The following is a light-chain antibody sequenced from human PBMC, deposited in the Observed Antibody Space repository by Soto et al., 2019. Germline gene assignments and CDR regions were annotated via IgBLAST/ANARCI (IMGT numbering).Light chain of an antibody. CDR3: QQRSNWTWT. CDR2: DAS. V-gene: IGKV3-11*01. J-gene: IGKJ1*01. CDR1: QSLNRD. Sequence: EIVMTQSPATLSVSPGEGATLSCRASQSLNRDLAWHQQKPGQAPRLLIYDASNRATGIPARFSGSGSGTDCTLTISSLEPEDFAVYYCQQRSNWTWTFGQGTKVDI.